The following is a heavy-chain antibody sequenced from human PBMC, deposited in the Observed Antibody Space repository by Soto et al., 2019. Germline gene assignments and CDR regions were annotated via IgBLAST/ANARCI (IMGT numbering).Heavy chain of an antibody. Sequence: SETLSLTCAVSGGSISSSNWWSWVRQPPGKGLEWIGEIYHSGSTNYNPSLKSRVTISVDKSKNQFSLKLSSVTAADTAVYYCASTDTAMVTPFDYWGQGTLVTVSS. J-gene: IGHJ4*02. CDR3: ASTDTAMVTPFDY. V-gene: IGHV4-4*02. D-gene: IGHD5-18*01. CDR2: IYHSGST. CDR1: GGSISSSNW.